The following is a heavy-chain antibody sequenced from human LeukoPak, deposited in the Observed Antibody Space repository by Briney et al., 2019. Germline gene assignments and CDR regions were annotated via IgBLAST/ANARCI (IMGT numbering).Heavy chain of an antibody. J-gene: IGHJ5*02. CDR1: GFTFSGYW. Sequence: GGSLRLSCAVSGFTFSGYWMHWVRQAPGKGLEWVSRINPDGGITNYADSVKGRFTISRDNAENTVHLQMNSLRGDDTAVYYRVRGAVGTGVWFDPWGQGTLVTVSS. CDR3: VRGAVGTGVWFDP. D-gene: IGHD1-26*01. V-gene: IGHV3-74*01. CDR2: INPDGGIT.